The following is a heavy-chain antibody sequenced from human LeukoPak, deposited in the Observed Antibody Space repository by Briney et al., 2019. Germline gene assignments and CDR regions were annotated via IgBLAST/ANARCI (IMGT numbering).Heavy chain of an antibody. CDR3: AKELGSSYYIFYY. J-gene: IGHJ4*02. CDR2: ISGSGDST. CDR1: GFTFSSYA. V-gene: IGHV3-23*01. D-gene: IGHD3-22*01. Sequence: PGGSLRLSCAASGFTFSSYAMSWVRQAPGKGLEGVSTISGSGDSTYYADPVKGRFTFSRDNSKNTLYLQMNSLRAEDTAVYYCAKELGSSYYIFYYWGQGTLGTVSS.